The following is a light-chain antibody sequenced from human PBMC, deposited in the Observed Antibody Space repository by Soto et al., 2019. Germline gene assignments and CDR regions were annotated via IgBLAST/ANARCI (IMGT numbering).Light chain of an antibody. CDR3: QQSHSTMWP. CDR2: AAS. CDR1: QGISTY. J-gene: IGKJ1*01. Sequence: DIQMTQSPSSLSASVGDRVTITCRASQGISTYLNWYQQKPGKAPKLLIYAASSLQSGVPSRFSGSGSETDFTLTISSLQPEDFATYSCQQSHSTMWPFGQGTTVDIX. V-gene: IGKV1-39*01.